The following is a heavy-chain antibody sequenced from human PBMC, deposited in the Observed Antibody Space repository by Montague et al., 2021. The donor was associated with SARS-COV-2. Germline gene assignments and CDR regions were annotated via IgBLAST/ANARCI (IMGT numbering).Heavy chain of an antibody. Sequence: NDYALSVKSRITINPDTSKNQFSLQLNSVTPEDTAVYYCARSVGASSSSWPLPPHFDYWGQGTLGTVS. CDR2: N. CDR3: ARSVGASSSSWPLPPHFDY. J-gene: IGHJ4*02. V-gene: IGHV6-1*01. D-gene: IGHD6-13*01.